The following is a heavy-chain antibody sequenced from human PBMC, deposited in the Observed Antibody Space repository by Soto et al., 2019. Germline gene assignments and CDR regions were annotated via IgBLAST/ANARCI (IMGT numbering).Heavy chain of an antibody. D-gene: IGHD6-19*01. V-gene: IGHV3-7*03. CDR2: IKEDGNEK. CDR3: LPGGLLPWPGETGWVGT. Sequence: EVQLVQSGGGLVQPGGSLRLSCAASGFTFSRYWMTWVRQTPGRGLEWVASIKEDGNEKYYMDSLKGRFTISRDNAKDSPAPEVSGPKTGHPAGYYCLPGGLLPWPGETGWVGTLGQGSLITVS. CDR1: GFTFSRYW. J-gene: IGHJ5*02.